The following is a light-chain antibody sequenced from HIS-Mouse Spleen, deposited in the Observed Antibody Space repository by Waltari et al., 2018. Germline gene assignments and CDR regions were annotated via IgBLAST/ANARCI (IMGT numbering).Light chain of an antibody. CDR3: QQYDNLPHP. Sequence: DIQMTQSPSSLSASVGDRVTITCQASQDISNYLNWYQQKPGKAPKLLIYDASNLETGVPSRFSGSGSETDLTFTISSLQPEDSATYYCQQYDNLPHPFGGGTKVEIK. CDR1: QDISNY. J-gene: IGKJ4*01. CDR2: DAS. V-gene: IGKV1-33*01.